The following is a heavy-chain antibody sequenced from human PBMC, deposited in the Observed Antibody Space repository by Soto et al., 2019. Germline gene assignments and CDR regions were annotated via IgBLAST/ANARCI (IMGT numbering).Heavy chain of an antibody. CDR3: ASAYCGGDCYRSLDY. V-gene: IGHV1-3*01. J-gene: IGHJ4*02. Sequence: ASVKVSCKASGYTFTSYAMHWVRQAPGQRLEWMGWINAGNGNTKYSQKFQGRVTITRDTSASTAYMELSSLRSEDTAVYYCASAYCGGDCYRSLDYWGQGTLVTV. CDR1: GYTFTSYA. CDR2: INAGNGNT. D-gene: IGHD2-21*01.